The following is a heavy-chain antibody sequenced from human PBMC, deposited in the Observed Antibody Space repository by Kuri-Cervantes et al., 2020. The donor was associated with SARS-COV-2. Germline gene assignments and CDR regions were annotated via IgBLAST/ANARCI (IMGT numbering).Heavy chain of an antibody. CDR1: GYSFTTYW. CDR2: IYPGDSDI. D-gene: IGHD4-17*01. J-gene: IGHJ6*03. V-gene: IGHV5-51*01. CDR3: ARRAYGEEVDYYYMDV. Sequence: GESLKISCKGSGYSFTTYWIAWVRQMPGKGLEWMGIIYPGDSDIRYSPSFQGQVTISADKSITTAYLQWSSLKASDTAMYYCARRAYGEEVDYYYMDVWGKGTTVTVSS.